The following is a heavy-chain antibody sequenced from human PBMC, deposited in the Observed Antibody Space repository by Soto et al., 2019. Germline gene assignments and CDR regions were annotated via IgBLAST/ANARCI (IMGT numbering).Heavy chain of an antibody. D-gene: IGHD3-3*01. J-gene: IGHJ6*02. CDR1: GGSVSSESHY. CDR3: ARDQYGFRSGSYYYAMEV. Sequence: PSETLSLTCTVSGGSVSSESHYWSWIRQTPGKGLEWIGYIYYTGSTNYNPSLKGRVTMSVDTSRDQVSLRLRSVTRADTAVYYCARDQYGFRSGSYYYAMEVWGQGTTVTVSS. V-gene: IGHV4-61*01. CDR2: IYYTGST.